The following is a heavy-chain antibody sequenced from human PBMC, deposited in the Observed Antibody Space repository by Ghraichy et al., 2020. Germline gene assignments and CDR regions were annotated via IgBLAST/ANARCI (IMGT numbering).Heavy chain of an antibody. D-gene: IGHD1/OR15-1a*01. V-gene: IGHV3-7*01. CDR2: INQDRSEI. Sequence: GESQNISCAASGFTFSNYWMSWVRQAPGKGLEWVANINQDRSEIYYVDSVKGRFTISRDNAKNSLYLQMNSLRAEDTAVYYCARQQMRNEYVQYWGQGTLVTVSS. CDR3: ARQQMRNEYVQY. CDR1: GFTFSNYW. J-gene: IGHJ1*01.